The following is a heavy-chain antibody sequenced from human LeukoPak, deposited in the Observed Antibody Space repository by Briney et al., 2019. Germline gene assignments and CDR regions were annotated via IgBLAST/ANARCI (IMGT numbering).Heavy chain of an antibody. CDR3: ARHDWIN. J-gene: IGHJ4*02. Sequence: PSETLSLTCTVSGGSISSSSYWWAWIRQPPGRGLEWIGSIYFSGSTYSNSSLKSRVTISVDTSRNQFSLRLRSVTAADTAVYYCARHDWINWGQGTRVTVS. CDR1: GGSISSSSYW. CDR2: IYFSGST. V-gene: IGHV4-39*01. D-gene: IGHD2-2*03.